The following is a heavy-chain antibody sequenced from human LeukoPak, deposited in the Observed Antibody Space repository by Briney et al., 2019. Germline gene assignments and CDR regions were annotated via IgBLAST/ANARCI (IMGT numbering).Heavy chain of an antibody. CDR2: IYYSGST. Sequence: SETLSLTCSVSGGSISSYYWSWIRQPPGKGLEWIGYIYYSGSTNYNPSLKSRVTISVDTSKNQSSLKLSSVTAADTAVYYCARFKYDFWSGSRSYYFYGMDVWGQGTTVTVSS. V-gene: IGHV4-59*08. D-gene: IGHD3-3*01. CDR3: ARFKYDFWSGSRSYYFYGMDV. CDR1: GGSISSYY. J-gene: IGHJ6*02.